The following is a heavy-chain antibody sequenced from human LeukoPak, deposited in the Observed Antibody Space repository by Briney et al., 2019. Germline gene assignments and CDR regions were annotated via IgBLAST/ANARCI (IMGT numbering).Heavy chain of an antibody. CDR3: ANSEFYVSGKYAGLDN. CDR2: IGDDT. CDR1: EFTFSRYW. J-gene: IGHJ4*02. V-gene: IGHV3-23*01. Sequence: GGSLRLSCVGSEFTFSRYWMSWVRQAPGKGLEWVSTIGDDTYYADSVKGRITVSRDNSRNTLYLQMNFLGVEDTAVYYCANSEFYVSGKYAGLDNWGQGTLVTVSS. D-gene: IGHD3-10*01.